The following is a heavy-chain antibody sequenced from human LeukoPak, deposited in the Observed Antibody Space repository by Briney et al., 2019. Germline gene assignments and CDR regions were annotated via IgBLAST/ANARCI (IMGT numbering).Heavy chain of an antibody. CDR3: ARGVPRRFSDI. J-gene: IGHJ3*02. V-gene: IGHV3-48*01. CDR2: ISSSSSTI. Sequence: GGSLRLSCAASGFTFSSYSTNWVRQAPGKGLEWVSYISSSSSTIYYADSVKGRFTISRDNAKNSLYLQMNSLRAEDTAVYYCARGVPRRFSDIWGRGTMVTVSS. CDR1: GFTFSSYS.